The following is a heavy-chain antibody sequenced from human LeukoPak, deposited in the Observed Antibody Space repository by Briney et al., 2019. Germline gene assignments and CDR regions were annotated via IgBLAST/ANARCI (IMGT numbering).Heavy chain of an antibody. CDR2: IKQDGSEK. CDR3: GKQYYDSSGSDY. D-gene: IGHD3-22*01. J-gene: IGHJ4*02. V-gene: IGHV3-7*03. CDR1: GFTFSRYW. Sequence: GGSLRLSCAASGFTFSRYWMHWVRQAPGKGLEWVANIKQDGSEKYYVDSVKGRFTVSRDNAKNSLYLQMNSLSAEDTAVYYCGKQYYDSSGSDYWGQGTLVTVSS.